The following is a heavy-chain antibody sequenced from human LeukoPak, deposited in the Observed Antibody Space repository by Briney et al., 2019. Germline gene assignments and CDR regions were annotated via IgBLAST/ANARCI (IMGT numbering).Heavy chain of an antibody. CDR1: GFPFSSYG. V-gene: IGHV3-33*01. Sequence: GRSQRLSCAASGFPFSSYGMHWVRQAPGKGLVWVAVIWPDGSNKYYADSVKGRFTISRDNSKNTLFLQMNSLRAEDTAVYYCARDFVVVTAILAFDIWGQGTMVTVSS. D-gene: IGHD2-21*02. J-gene: IGHJ3*02. CDR2: IWPDGSNK. CDR3: ARDFVVVTAILAFDI.